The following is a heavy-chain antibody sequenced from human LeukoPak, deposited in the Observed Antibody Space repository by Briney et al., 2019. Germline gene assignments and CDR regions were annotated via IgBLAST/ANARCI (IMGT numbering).Heavy chain of an antibody. J-gene: IGHJ5*02. CDR1: GFTFDDYT. Sequence: GRSLRLSCAASGFTFDDYTMHWVRQAPGKGLEWVSGISWNSGSIGYADSVKGRFTISRDNAKNSLYLQMNSLRADDTAVYYCARDNYPGLYCSSTNCTEQGNWFDPWGQGTLVTVSS. CDR3: ARDNYPGLYCSSTNCTEQGNWFDP. CDR2: ISWNSGSI. V-gene: IGHV3-9*01. D-gene: IGHD2-2*01.